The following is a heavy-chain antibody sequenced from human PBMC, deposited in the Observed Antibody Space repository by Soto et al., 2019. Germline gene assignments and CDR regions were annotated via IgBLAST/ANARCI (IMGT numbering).Heavy chain of an antibody. CDR2: IDPSDSYT. V-gene: IGHV5-10-1*01. CDR1: GYSFTSYL. J-gene: IGHJ6*02. CDR3: ARAPQGDTGYGMDV. D-gene: IGHD2-21*01. Sequence: GESLKISCKGSGYSFTSYLISWVRQMPGKGLEWMGRIDPSDSYTNYSPSFQGHVTVSADKSISTAYLQWSSLKASDTAMYYCARAPQGDTGYGMDVWGQGTMVTVSS.